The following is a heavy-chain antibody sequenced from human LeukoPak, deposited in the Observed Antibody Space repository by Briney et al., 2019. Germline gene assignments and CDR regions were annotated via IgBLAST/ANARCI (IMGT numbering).Heavy chain of an antibody. J-gene: IGHJ4*02. CDR2: ISYDGSNK. V-gene: IGHV3-30*04. D-gene: IGHD6-25*01. CDR1: GFTFSSYA. Sequence: GGSLRLSCAASGFTFSSYAVHGVRQAPGKGLEWVAVISYDGSNKYYADSVKGRFTISRDNSKNTLYLQMNSLRAEDTAVYYCARDSGGNFDYWGQGTLVTVSS. CDR3: ARDSGGNFDY.